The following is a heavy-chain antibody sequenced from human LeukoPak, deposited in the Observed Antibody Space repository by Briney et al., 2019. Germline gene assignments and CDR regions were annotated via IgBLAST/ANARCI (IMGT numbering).Heavy chain of an antibody. CDR1: GGSISSSNW. J-gene: IGHJ4*02. V-gene: IGHV4-4*02. Sequence: SGTLSLTCAVSGGSISSSNWWSWVRQPPGKGLEWIGSIYHSGSTYYNPSLKSRVTISVDTSKNQFSLKLSSVTAADTAVYYCARDRGIAVANDYWGQGTLVTVSS. CDR2: IYHSGST. D-gene: IGHD6-19*01. CDR3: ARDRGIAVANDY.